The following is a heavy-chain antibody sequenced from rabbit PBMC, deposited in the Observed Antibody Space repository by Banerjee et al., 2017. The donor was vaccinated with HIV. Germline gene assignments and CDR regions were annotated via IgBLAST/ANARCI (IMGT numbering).Heavy chain of an antibody. D-gene: IGHD7-1*01. CDR2: IYAGSSGST. CDR1: GFSLSNKYV. CDR3: ARDLAAVTGWNFGL. J-gene: IGHJ4*01. Sequence: QEQLEESGGDLVKPEGSLTLTCTASGFSLSNKYVMCWVRQAPGKGLEWIACIYAGSSGSTQYANWAKGRFTISKISSTTVTLQMTSLTAADTATYFCARDLAAVTGWNFGLWGPGTLVTVS. V-gene: IGHV1S45*01.